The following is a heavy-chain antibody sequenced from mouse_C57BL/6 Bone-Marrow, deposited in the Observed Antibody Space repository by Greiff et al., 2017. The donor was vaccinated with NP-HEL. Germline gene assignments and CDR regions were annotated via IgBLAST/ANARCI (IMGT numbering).Heavy chain of an antibody. CDR2: IYPGSGST. Sequence: QVQLQQPGAELVKPGASVKMSCKASGYTFTSYWITWVKQRPGQGLEWIGDIYPGSGSTNYNEKFKSKATMTVDTSSSTAYMKLSSLTSEYSAVYSCARYPFYYYGSSYPFAYWGQGTLVTVSA. CDR3: ARYPFYYYGSSYPFAY. CDR1: GYTFTSYW. D-gene: IGHD1-1*01. J-gene: IGHJ3*01. V-gene: IGHV1-55*01.